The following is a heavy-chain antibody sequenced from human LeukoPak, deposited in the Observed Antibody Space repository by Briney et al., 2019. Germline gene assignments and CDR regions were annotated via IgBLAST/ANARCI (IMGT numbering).Heavy chain of an antibody. CDR1: GFTFSSYS. V-gene: IGHV3-21*01. CDR3: ARGVSLGEFSY. CDR2: ISSSSSYV. D-gene: IGHD3-16*01. Sequence: PGGSLRLSCAASGFTFSSYSMNWVRQAPGKGLEWVSSISSSSSYVYYADSVKGRFTISRDNAKNSLYLQMNSLRAEDTAVYYCARGVSLGEFSYWGQGTLVTVSS. J-gene: IGHJ4*02.